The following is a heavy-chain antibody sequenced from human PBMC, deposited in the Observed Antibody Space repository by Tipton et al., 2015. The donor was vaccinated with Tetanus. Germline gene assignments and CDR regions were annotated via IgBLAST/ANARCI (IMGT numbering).Heavy chain of an antibody. CDR3: AAAVVRWFDP. CDR1: GGSFSDNF. V-gene: IGHV4-34*06. CDR2: SNHAGST. D-gene: IGHD6-13*01. J-gene: IGHJ5*02. Sequence: TLSLTCAVHGGSFSDNFWIWIRQSPGKGLEWIGESNHAGSTNYNPSLKSRVTISVDTSKKQFSLRLDSVTAADTAVYYCAAAVVRWFDPWGQGTLVTVSS.